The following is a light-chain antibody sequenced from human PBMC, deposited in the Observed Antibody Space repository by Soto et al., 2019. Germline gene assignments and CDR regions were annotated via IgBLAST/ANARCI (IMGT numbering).Light chain of an antibody. CDR1: QTISSY. CDR2: DAS. V-gene: IGKV3-11*01. CDR3: QQRRNWPLT. Sequence: EIVLTQSPATLSLSPGESATLSCRASQTISSYLLWYQQKPGQAPRLLIYDASNRGTGIPARFSGSGSETDFTRTISSLEPEDFAVYYFQQRRNWPLTFGQGTRLEIK. J-gene: IGKJ5*01.